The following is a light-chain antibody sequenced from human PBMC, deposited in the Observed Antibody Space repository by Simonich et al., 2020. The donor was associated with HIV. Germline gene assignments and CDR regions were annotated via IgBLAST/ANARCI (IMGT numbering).Light chain of an antibody. CDR1: QDISNF. J-gene: IGKJ2*01. CDR3: QHYDNLPSYT. V-gene: IGKV1-33*01. CDR2: DAS. Sequence: DIQMTQSLSSLSASVGDRVTITCQASQDISNFLNWYQQKPGKAPKLRIFDASHLEIGVPSKFSGSGSGTDFTFTISSLQPEDFATYYCQHYDNLPSYTFGQGTKLEIK.